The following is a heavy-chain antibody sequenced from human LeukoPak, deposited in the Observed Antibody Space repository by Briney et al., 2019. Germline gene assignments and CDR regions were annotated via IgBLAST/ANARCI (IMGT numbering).Heavy chain of an antibody. J-gene: IGHJ4*02. V-gene: IGHV1-69*13. CDR3: ARGDRIGRHRVTGGAFDY. D-gene: IGHD1-26*01. CDR1: GGAFPSYA. CDR2: VIPIFGTA. Sequence: PGNGSCKAFGGAFPSYAISWGGQAPRQGVGGMGGVIPIFGTANYAQKFQGRVTITADESTSTAYMELSSLRSEDTAVYYCARGDRIGRHRVTGGAFDYWGQGTLVTVSS.